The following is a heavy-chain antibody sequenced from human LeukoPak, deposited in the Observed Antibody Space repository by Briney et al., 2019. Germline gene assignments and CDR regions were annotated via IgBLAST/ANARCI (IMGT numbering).Heavy chain of an antibody. CDR1: GGSIRSYY. CDR3: ARDDGDYVLDY. CDR2: IYSSGST. V-gene: IGHV4-4*07. D-gene: IGHD4-17*01. Sequence: SETLSLTCTVSGGSIRSYYWSWIRQPAGKGLEWIGRIYSSGSTNYNPSLKSRVTMSVDTSKNLFSLRLSSVTAADTAVYHCARDDGDYVLDYWGQGTLVTVSS. J-gene: IGHJ4*02.